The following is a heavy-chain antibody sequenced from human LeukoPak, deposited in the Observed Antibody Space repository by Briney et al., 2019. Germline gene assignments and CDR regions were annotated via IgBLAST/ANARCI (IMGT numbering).Heavy chain of an antibody. J-gene: IGHJ4*02. CDR1: GYTFTGYY. CDR3: ARGRDPGIAVALDY. V-gene: IGHV1-2*02. Sequence: ASVKVSCKASGYTFTGYYMHRVRQAPGQGLEWMGWINPNSGGTNYAQKFQGRVTMTRDTSISTAYMELSRLRSDDTAVYYCARGRDPGIAVALDYWGQGTLVTVSS. D-gene: IGHD6-19*01. CDR2: INPNSGGT.